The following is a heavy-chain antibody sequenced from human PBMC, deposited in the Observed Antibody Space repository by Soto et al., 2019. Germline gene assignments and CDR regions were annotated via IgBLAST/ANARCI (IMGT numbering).Heavy chain of an antibody. J-gene: IGHJ4*02. D-gene: IGHD2-8*01. Sequence: PGGSLRLSCAASGFTFSNAWMNWVRQAPGAGPEWVAFVDGSGGDTSYADSVKGRFTISRDNSDNSLFLHMNSLRAEDTGRYFCAKEIFAAAYAATSAFDLWGQGTLVTVSS. CDR3: AKEIFAAAYAATSAFDL. V-gene: IGHV3-23*01. CDR2: VDGSGGDT. CDR1: GFTFSNAW.